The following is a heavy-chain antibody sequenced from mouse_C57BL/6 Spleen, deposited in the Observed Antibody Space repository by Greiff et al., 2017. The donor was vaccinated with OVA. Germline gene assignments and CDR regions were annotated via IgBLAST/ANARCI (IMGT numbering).Heavy chain of an antibody. CDR1: GFTFSDYG. J-gene: IGHJ3*01. CDR3: ARQELGFAY. Sequence: EVQLQESGGGLVQPGGSLKLSCAASGFTFSDYGMAWVRQAPRKGPEWVAFISNLAYSIYYADTVTGRFTISRENAKNTLYLEMSSLRSEDTAMYYCARQELGFAYWGQGTLVTVSA. D-gene: IGHD4-1*01. CDR2: ISNLAYSI. V-gene: IGHV5-15*01.